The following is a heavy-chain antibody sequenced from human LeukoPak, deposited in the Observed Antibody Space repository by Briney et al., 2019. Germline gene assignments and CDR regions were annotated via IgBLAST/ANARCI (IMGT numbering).Heavy chain of an antibody. V-gene: IGHV3-23*01. Sequence: GGSLRLSCAASGFTFSSYSMNWVRQAPGKGLEWVAGISDTGGSTNYADSMKGRFTISRDNPKNTLYLQMNSLRAEDTAVYFCAKRGVVIRVILVGFHKQAYYFDSWGQGALVTVSS. CDR1: GFTFSSYS. CDR2: ISDTGGST. J-gene: IGHJ4*02. D-gene: IGHD3-22*01. CDR3: AKRGVVIRVILVGFHKQAYYFDS.